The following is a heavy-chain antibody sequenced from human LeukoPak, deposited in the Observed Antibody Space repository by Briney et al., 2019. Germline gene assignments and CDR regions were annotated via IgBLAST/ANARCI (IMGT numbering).Heavy chain of an antibody. Sequence: GGSLRLSCAASGFTFAGYAMSWVRQAPGKGLEWVSLISGSGGTTYYADSVKGRFTISRDNSKNTLYLQMNSLRAEDTAVYYCAKDQAFGSGNYFDYWGQGTLVTVSS. V-gene: IGHV3-23*01. CDR1: GFTFAGYA. CDR3: AKDQAFGSGNYFDY. CDR2: ISGSGGTT. D-gene: IGHD3-10*01. J-gene: IGHJ4*02.